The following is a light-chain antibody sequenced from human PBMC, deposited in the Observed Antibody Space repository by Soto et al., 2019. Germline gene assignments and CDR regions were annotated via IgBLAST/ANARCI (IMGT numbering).Light chain of an antibody. CDR2: GAS. J-gene: IGKJ1*01. CDR3: HQDYDIPRT. CDR1: QSLLVLSNRNGY. V-gene: IGKV4-1*01. Sequence: DNEMSRSPESLTVSLGERATTNCKSSQSLLVLSNRNGYLPWHQQQPGQPPKLLIYGASIREFGVDDRFSGSGSGTDFTLTIRSLQARDVAVYYCHQDYDIPRTVGQGTKVDSK.